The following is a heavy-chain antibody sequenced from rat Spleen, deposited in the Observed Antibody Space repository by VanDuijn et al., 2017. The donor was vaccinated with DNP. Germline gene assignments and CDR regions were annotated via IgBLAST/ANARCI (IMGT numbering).Heavy chain of an antibody. J-gene: IGHJ3*01. CDR1: GFILSNYY. V-gene: IGHV5-27*01. Sequence: EVQLVESGGGLVQPGRSLKLSCAASGFILSNYYMAWVRQAPTKGLEWVAYTSTGSGSAHYRDSVKGRFTISRDNAKSTLYLQMDSLRSEDTATYYCASLWTLTYWGQGTLVTVSS. CDR3: ASLWTLTY. D-gene: IGHD1-3*01. CDR2: TSTGSGSA.